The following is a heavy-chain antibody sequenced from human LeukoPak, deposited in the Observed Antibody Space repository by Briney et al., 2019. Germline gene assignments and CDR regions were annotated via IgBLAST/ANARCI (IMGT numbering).Heavy chain of an antibody. Sequence: SETLSLTCTVSGGSISSYYWSWIRQPAGKGLEWIGRIYTSGSTNYNPSLKSRVTMSVDTSKNQISLTLTSVTAADTAVYYCAREKALMDHYDFSGYDWEYWGQGSLVIVSS. J-gene: IGHJ4*02. CDR3: AREKALMDHYDFSGYDWEY. CDR1: GGSISSYY. D-gene: IGHD3-22*01. V-gene: IGHV4-4*07. CDR2: IYTSGST.